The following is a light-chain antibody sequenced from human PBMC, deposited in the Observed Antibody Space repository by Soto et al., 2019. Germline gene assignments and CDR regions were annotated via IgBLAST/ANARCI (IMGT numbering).Light chain of an antibody. J-gene: IGLJ2*01. CDR1: SSNIGAGYD. CDR3: QSYDSSGSGYVV. CDR2: GNS. V-gene: IGLV1-40*01. Sequence: QSVLTQPPSVSGAPGQRVTISCTGSSSNIGAGYDVHWYQQLPGTAPKLLIYGNSNRPSGVPDRFSGSKSGTSASLAITGLQAEDEADYYCQSYDSSGSGYVVFGGGTKLTVL.